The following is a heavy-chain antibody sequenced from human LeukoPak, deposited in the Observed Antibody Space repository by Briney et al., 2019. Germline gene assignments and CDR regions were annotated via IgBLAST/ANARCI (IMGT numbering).Heavy chain of an antibody. CDR1: GGSISTYY. V-gene: IGHV4-59*08. CDR3: ARLFSDTTTSYDVFAI. D-gene: IGHD2-2*01. CDR2: IYYSGST. Sequence: SETLSLTCIVPGGSISTYYWGWIRQPRGKGVEWIGYIYYSGSTNYNPSLKSRVTISVDTSKNQSSLKLSSVTASDTAMYYCARLFSDTTTSYDVFAIWGQGTMVTVSS. J-gene: IGHJ3*02.